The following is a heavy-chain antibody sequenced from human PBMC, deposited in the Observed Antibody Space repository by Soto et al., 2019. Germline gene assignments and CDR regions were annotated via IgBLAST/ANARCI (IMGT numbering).Heavy chain of an antibody. J-gene: IGHJ4*02. CDR2: IWYDGSNK. CDR1: GFTFSSYG. Sequence: GGSLRLSCAASGFTFSSYGMHWVRQAPGKGLEWVAVIWYDGSNKYYADSVKGRFTISRDNSKNTLYLQMNSLRAEDTAVYYCARDGSGTTSYFDYWGQGTLVTVSS. D-gene: IGHD1-1*01. V-gene: IGHV3-33*01. CDR3: ARDGSGTTSYFDY.